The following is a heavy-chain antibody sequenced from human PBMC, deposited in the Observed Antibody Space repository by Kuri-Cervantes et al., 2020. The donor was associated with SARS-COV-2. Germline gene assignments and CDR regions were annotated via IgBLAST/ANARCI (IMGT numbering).Heavy chain of an antibody. CDR1: GFTFSSYG. D-gene: IGHD2-2*01. J-gene: IGHJ5*02. Sequence: GGSLRLSCAASGFTFSSYGMHWVRQAPGKGLEWVAVIWYDGSNKYYADSVEGRFTISRDNSKNTLYLQMNSLRAEDTAVYYCARGGDIVVVPAAIEFLRRFDPWGQGTLVTVSS. CDR3: ARGGDIVVVPAAIEFLRRFDP. CDR2: IWYDGSNK. V-gene: IGHV3-33*08.